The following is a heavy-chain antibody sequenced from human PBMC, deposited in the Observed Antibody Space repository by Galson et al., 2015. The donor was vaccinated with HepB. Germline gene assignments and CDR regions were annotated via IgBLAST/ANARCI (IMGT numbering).Heavy chain of an antibody. CDR2: ISSSSSTI. Sequence: SLRLSCAASGFTFSYYNMDWVRQAPGKGLEWVSSISSSSSTIYYAESVKGRFTISRDNANNSLYLQMNSLRDEDTAVYYCARDNMVAGAVDIWGQGTMVTVSS. V-gene: IGHV3-48*02. CDR1: GFTFSYYN. D-gene: IGHD5-12*01. CDR3: ARDNMVAGAVDI. J-gene: IGHJ3*02.